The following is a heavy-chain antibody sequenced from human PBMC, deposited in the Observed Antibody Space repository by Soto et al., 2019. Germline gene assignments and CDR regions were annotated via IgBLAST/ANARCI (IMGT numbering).Heavy chain of an antibody. CDR3: ARAYGYYFDY. J-gene: IGHJ4*02. Sequence: CTVSGGSISSYYWSWIRQPPGKGLEWIGYIYYSGSTNYNPSLKSRVTISVDTSKNQFSLKLSSVTAADTAVYYCARAYGYYFDYWGQGTLVTVSS. CDR2: IYYSGST. D-gene: IGHD3-10*01. V-gene: IGHV4-59*01. CDR1: GGSISSYY.